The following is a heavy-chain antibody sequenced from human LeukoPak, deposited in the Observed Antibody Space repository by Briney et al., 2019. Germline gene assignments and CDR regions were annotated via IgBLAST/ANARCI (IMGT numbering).Heavy chain of an antibody. CDR2: ISDDGSNK. Sequence: GGSLRLSCAASGFTFSSYGMHWVRQAPGKGLEWVAVISDDGSNKYYADSVKGRFTISRDNSKNTLYLQMNSLRAEDTAVYYCAKEVKVCSSTSCYYYYGMDVWGKGTTVTVSS. D-gene: IGHD2-2*01. CDR3: AKEVKVCSSTSCYYYYGMDV. V-gene: IGHV3-30*18. CDR1: GFTFSSYG. J-gene: IGHJ6*04.